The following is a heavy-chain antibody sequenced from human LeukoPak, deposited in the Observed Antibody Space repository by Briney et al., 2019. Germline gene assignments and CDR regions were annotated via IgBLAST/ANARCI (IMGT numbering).Heavy chain of an antibody. J-gene: IGHJ4*02. CDR1: GYRFTSYW. CDR3: ARHDWLPDY. V-gene: IGHV5-51*01. CDR2: VYPADSRA. Sequence: LGESLKISCKGSGYRFTSYWIGWVRQMPGKGLEWMCIVYPADSRAGYSPSFQGQVTISVDKSINTAYLQWSSLKASDTAIYYCARHDWLPDYWGQGTLVTVSS. D-gene: IGHD3-9*01.